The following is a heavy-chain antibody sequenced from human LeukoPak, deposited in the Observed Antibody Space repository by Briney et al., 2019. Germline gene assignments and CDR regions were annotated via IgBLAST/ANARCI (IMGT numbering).Heavy chain of an antibody. CDR1: GGSISSSSYY. J-gene: IGHJ4*02. CDR2: IYYSGST. V-gene: IGHV4-39*07. D-gene: IGHD3-3*01. CDR3: ARTRITIFGVDPPFDY. Sequence: SETLSLTCTVSGGSISSSSYYWGWIRQPPGKGLEWIGSIYYSGSTYYNPSLKSRVTISVDTSKNQFSLKLSSVTAADTAVYYCARTRITIFGVDPPFDYWGQGTLVTVSS.